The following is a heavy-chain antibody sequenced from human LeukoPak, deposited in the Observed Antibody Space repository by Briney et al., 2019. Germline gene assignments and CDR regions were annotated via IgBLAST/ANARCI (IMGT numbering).Heavy chain of an antibody. J-gene: IGHJ4*02. CDR2: MNNDGSII. CDR3: ARAGNYYFEY. CDR1: GFIVNSYA. D-gene: IGHD1-1*01. Sequence: GGSLRLSCAASGFIVNSYAMSWVRQAPGKGLAWVARMNNDGSIINYADSVKGRFTISRDNAKNTLYLQMNCLSAEDTAVYYCARAGNYYFEYWGQGALVTVSS. V-gene: IGHV3-74*01.